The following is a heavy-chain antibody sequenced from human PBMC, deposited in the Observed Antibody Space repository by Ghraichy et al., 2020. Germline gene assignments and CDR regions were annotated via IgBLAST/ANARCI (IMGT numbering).Heavy chain of an antibody. V-gene: IGHV5-51*01. J-gene: IGHJ4*02. CDR3: ARHSYYYDSSGYYGEGDY. CDR1: GYSFTSYW. CDR2: IYPGDSDT. D-gene: IGHD3-22*01. Sequence: GESLNISCKGSGYSFTSYWIGWVRQMPGKGLEWMGIIYPGDSDTRYSPSFQGQVTISADKSISTAYLQWSSLKASDTAMYYCARHSYYYDSSGYYGEGDYWGQGTLVTVSS.